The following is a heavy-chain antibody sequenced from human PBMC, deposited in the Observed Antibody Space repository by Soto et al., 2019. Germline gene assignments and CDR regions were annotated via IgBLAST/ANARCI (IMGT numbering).Heavy chain of an antibody. CDR3: ARPKDIEVLPALVGPFDI. CDR1: GYSFTSYW. V-gene: IGHV5-51*01. CDR2: IYPGDSDT. D-gene: IGHD2-2*01. J-gene: IGHJ3*02. Sequence: GESLKISCKASGYSFTSYWIAWVRRMPGKGLEWMGIIYPGDSDTRYSPSFQGQVTISADKSINTAFLQWSSLRASDTAMYYCARPKDIEVLPALVGPFDIWGQGTMVTVSS.